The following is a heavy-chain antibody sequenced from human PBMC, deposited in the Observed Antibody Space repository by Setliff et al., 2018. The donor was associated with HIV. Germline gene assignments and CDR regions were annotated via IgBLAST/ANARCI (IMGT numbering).Heavy chain of an antibody. D-gene: IGHD6-6*01. CDR2: IYYSGST. J-gene: IGHJ6*03. Sequence: PSETLSLTCTVSGGSISSYYWGWIRQPPGKGLEWIGYIYYSGSTNYNPSLKSRVTISVGTSKNQFSLKVSSVTAADTAVYYCARGGGTSSPIDYHYYIDVWGKGTTVTVSS. CDR3: ARGGGTSSPIDYHYYIDV. CDR1: GGSISSYY. V-gene: IGHV4-59*08.